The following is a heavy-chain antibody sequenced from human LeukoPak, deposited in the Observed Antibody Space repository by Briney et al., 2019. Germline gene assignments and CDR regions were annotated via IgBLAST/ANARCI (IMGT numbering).Heavy chain of an antibody. V-gene: IGHV5-51*01. Sequence: GESLKISCKGSGYSFTSYWIGWVRPLPGKGLEWMGIIYPGDSDTRYSPSFQGQVTISADKSISTAYLQWGSLKASDTAMYYCARGGHCSSASCYFNWFDPWGQGTLVTVSS. CDR2: IYPGDSDT. CDR1: GYSFTSYW. D-gene: IGHD2-2*01. CDR3: ARGGHCSSASCYFNWFDP. J-gene: IGHJ5*02.